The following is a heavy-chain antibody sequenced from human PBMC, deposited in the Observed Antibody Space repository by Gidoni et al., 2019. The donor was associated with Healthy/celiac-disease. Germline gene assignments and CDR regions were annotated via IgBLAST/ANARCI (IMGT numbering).Heavy chain of an antibody. CDR1: GFASSSYS. Sequence: EVQLVASGGGLVKRGGYLSISCPASGFASSSYSMNWFRQAPGKGLEWVSSISSSSSYIYDADSEKGRFTISRDNAKNSRYLQMNSLRAEDTAVYYCARDPEGGDYRGGFDPWGQGTLVTVSS. D-gene: IGHD4-17*01. CDR2: ISSSSSYI. CDR3: ARDPEGGDYRGGFDP. J-gene: IGHJ5*02. V-gene: IGHV3-21*01.